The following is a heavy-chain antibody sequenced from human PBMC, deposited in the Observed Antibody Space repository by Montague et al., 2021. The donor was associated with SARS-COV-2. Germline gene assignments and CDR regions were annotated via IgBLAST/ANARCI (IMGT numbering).Heavy chain of an antibody. CDR3: AWIGYEGVGYYGIYPD. CDR1: GASISSGYSY. Sequence: SETLSLTCTVSGASISSGYSYWNWMRQAPGKGLVWLGYISYSGSXNYSPSRKSRVTISVDTYKIPVSLTVISATAADTAVYYRAWIGYEGVGYYGIYPDWGQGTLVTVSS. D-gene: IGHD3-22*01. CDR2: ISYSGSX. J-gene: IGHJ1*01. V-gene: IGHV4-61*01.